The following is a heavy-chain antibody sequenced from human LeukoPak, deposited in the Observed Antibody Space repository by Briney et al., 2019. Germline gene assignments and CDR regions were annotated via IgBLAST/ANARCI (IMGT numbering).Heavy chain of an antibody. J-gene: IGHJ5*02. V-gene: IGHV3-30*18. D-gene: IGHD2-15*01. Sequence: PGGSLRLSCAASGFTFSSYGMHWVRQAPGKGLEWVAVISYDGSNKYYADSVKGRFTISRDNSKNTLYLQMNSLRAEDTAVYYCAKVGISGDFDPWGQGTLVTVSS. CDR2: ISYDGSNK. CDR3: AKVGISGDFDP. CDR1: GFTFSSYG.